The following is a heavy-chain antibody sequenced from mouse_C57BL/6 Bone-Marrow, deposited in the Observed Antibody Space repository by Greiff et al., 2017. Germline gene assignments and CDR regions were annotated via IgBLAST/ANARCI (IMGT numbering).Heavy chain of an antibody. Sequence: EVQLVESGPGLAKPSQTLSLTCSVTGYSITSDYWNWIRKFPGNKLEYMGYISYSGSTYYNPSLTSRISITRDTSKDQYYLQLNSVTTEDTATYYCARSPIYSRPYFDYWGQGTTLTVSS. J-gene: IGHJ2*01. CDR1: GYSITSDY. CDR3: ARSPIYSRPYFDY. CDR2: ISYSGST. V-gene: IGHV3-8*01. D-gene: IGHD2-1*01.